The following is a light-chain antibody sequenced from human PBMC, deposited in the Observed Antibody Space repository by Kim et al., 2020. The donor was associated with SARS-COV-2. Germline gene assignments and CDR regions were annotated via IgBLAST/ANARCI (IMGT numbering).Light chain of an antibody. CDR1: KLGDKY. CDR3: QAWDSGTVV. Sequence: VSPGQTASTTFSGDKLGDKYASWYQQRPGQSPVLVIHQDIKRPSGIPERFSGSNSGNTATLTISGTQAMDEADYYCQAWDSGTVVFGGGTQLTV. CDR2: QDI. J-gene: IGLJ2*01. V-gene: IGLV3-1*01.